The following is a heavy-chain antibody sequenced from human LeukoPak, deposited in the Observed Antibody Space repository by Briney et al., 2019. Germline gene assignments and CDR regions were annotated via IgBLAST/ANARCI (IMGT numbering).Heavy chain of an antibody. D-gene: IGHD5-12*01. J-gene: IGHJ5*02. V-gene: IGHV3-30*18. Sequence: GGSLRLSCAASGFTFGSYGMHWVRQAPGKGLEWVAVISYDGSNKYYADSVKGRFTISRDNSNNTLYLQMTSLSAEDTAVSYCAKEPVVRGSEKGWFDPWGQGTLVTVSS. CDR3: AKEPVVRGSEKGWFDP. CDR1: GFTFGSYG. CDR2: ISYDGSNK.